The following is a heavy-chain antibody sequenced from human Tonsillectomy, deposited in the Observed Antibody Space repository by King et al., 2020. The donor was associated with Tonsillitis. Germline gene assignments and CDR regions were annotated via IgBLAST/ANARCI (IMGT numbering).Heavy chain of an antibody. CDR1: GGSISSGGYS. D-gene: IGHD3-22*01. Sequence: LQLQESGSGLVKPSQTLSLTCAVSGGSISSGGYSWSWIRQPPGKGLEWIGYIYHSGSTYYNPSLKSRVTISVDRSKNQFSLKLSSVTAADTAVYYCARSKYYYDSSGYSVQSNFDLWGRGTLVTVSS. J-gene: IGHJ2*01. CDR2: IYHSGST. V-gene: IGHV4-30-2*01. CDR3: ARSKYYYDSSGYSVQSNFDL.